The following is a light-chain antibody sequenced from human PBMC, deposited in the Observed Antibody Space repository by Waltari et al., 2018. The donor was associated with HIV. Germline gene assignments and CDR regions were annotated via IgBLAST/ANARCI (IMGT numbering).Light chain of an antibody. J-gene: IGKJ4*01. CDR2: AAS. CDR1: QSIRSY. Sequence: DIQMTQSPSSLSASVGDRVTITCRASQSIRSYLNWYQQKPGKAPKVLMYAASTLQRGVPSRFSGSGSETEFTRTISRLQPEDFATYYCQQSYSIPLTFGGGTKVEIK. V-gene: IGKV1-39*01. CDR3: QQSYSIPLT.